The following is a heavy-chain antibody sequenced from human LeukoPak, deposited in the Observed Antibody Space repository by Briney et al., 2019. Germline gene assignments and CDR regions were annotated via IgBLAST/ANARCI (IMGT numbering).Heavy chain of an antibody. J-gene: IGHJ6*02. CDR1: RFTFSSYA. CDR3: AKERAARPHHYGMDV. CDR2: ISGSGGST. Sequence: GGSLRLSRSASRFTFSSYAMNWVRQAPGKGVEWVSAISGSGGSTYYADSVKGRFTISRDNSKHTLYLQMNSLRAEDTAGYYCAKERAARPHHYGMDVWGQGTTVTVSS. D-gene: IGHD6-6*01. V-gene: IGHV3-23*01.